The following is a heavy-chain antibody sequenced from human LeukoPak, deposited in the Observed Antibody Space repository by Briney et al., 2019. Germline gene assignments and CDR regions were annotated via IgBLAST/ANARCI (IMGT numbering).Heavy chain of an antibody. CDR3: ARGATIFGVVPPFDY. CDR2: IRSDGINK. V-gene: IGHV3-30*02. Sequence: GGSLRLSCAASGFTFSDYGMHWVRQAPGKGLEWVAFIRSDGINKYADSVKGRFSISRDNSKNMLFLQMNSLRAEDTAVYYCARGATIFGVVPPFDYWGQGTLVTVSS. CDR1: GFTFSDYG. D-gene: IGHD3-3*01. J-gene: IGHJ4*02.